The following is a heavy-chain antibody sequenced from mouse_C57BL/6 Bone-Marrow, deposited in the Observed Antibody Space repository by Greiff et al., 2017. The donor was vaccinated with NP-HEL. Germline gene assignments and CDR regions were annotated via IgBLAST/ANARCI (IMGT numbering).Heavy chain of an antibody. V-gene: IGHV5-16*01. J-gene: IGHJ4*01. CDR1: GFTFSDYY. Sequence: EVQLVESEGGLVQPGSSMKLSCTASGFTFSDYYMAWVRPVPEKGLEWVANINYDGSSTYYLDSLKSRFIISRDNAKNILYLQMSSLKSEDTATYYCARVGSNFYAMDYWGQGTSVTVSS. D-gene: IGHD2-5*01. CDR3: ARVGSNFYAMDY. CDR2: INYDGSST.